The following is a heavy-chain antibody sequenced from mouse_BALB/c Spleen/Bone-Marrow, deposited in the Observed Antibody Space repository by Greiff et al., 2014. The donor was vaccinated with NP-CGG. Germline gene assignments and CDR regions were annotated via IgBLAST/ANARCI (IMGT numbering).Heavy chain of an antibody. V-gene: IGHV1S56*01. J-gene: IGHJ4*01. CDR1: GYTFTSYY. CDR2: IYPGNVNT. CDR3: ARDTMDY. Sequence: LVESGPELVKPGASVRISCKASGYTFTSYYIHWVKQRPGQGLEWIGWIYPGNVNTKYNEKFKGKATLTADKSSSTAYMQLSSLTSEDSAVDFCARDTMDYWGQGTSVTVSS.